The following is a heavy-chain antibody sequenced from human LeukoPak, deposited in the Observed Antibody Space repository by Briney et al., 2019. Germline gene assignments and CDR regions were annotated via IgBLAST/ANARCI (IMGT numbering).Heavy chain of an antibody. D-gene: IGHD2-2*03. V-gene: IGHV4-61*02. J-gene: IGHJ6*03. Sequence: PSETLSLTCTVSGGSISSGSYYWSWIRQPAGKGLEWIGRIYTSGSTNYNPSLKSRVTISVDTSKNQFSLKLSSVTAADTAVYYCASSTPGYCSSTSCSLYYYYYMDVWGKGTTVTISS. CDR3: ASSTPGYCSSTSCSLYYYYYMDV. CDR1: GGSISSGSYY. CDR2: IYTSGST.